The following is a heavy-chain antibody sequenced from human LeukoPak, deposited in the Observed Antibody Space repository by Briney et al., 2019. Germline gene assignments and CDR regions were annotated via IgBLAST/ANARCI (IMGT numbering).Heavy chain of an antibody. CDR1: GGSIGSYY. D-gene: IGHD2-2*01. CDR2: IYYDGTT. Sequence: PSETLPLTCTVSGGSIGSYYWSWIRQPPGKGLAWIGYIYYDGTTNFNPSLRGRATISLDTSKNQFSLKLSSVTAADTAVYYCARVRRSEYQLLYLDYWGQGTLVTGSS. J-gene: IGHJ4*02. V-gene: IGHV4-59*01. CDR3: ARVRRSEYQLLYLDY.